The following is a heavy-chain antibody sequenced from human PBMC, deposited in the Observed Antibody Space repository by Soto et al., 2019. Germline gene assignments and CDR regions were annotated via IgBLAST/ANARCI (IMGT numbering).Heavy chain of an antibody. D-gene: IGHD2-2*01. Sequence: GGSLRLSCAASGFTFSSYEMNWVRQAPGKGLEWVSYISSSGSTIYYADSVKGRSTISRDNAKNSLYLQMNSLRAEDTAVYYCARDIGDQLLLGYYYYGMDVWGQGTTVTVSS. CDR1: GFTFSSYE. J-gene: IGHJ6*02. V-gene: IGHV3-48*03. CDR2: ISSSGSTI. CDR3: ARDIGDQLLLGYYYYGMDV.